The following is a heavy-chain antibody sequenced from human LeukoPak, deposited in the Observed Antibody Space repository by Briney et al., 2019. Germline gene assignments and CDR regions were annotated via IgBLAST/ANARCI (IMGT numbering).Heavy chain of an antibody. CDR3: AMRAPTWNPRSVVSWFDP. CDR2: INAGNGNT. CDR1: GYTFTSYA. J-gene: IGHJ5*02. Sequence: ASVKVSCKASGYTFTSYAMHWVRQAPGQRLEWMGWINAGNGNTKYSQKFQGRVTITRDTSASTAYMELSSLRSEDTAVYYCAMRAPTWNPRSVVSWFDPWGQGTLVTVSS. D-gene: IGHD3-22*01. V-gene: IGHV1-3*01.